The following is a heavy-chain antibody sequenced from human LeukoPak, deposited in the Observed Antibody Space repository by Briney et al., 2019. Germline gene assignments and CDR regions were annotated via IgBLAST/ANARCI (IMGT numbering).Heavy chain of an antibody. CDR2: IYTSGST. V-gene: IGHV4-4*07. CDR3: ARRPAEEQYREYFDY. Sequence: PSETLSLTCTVSGGSISSYYWSWIRQPAGKGLEWIGRIYTSGSTNYNPSLKSRVTMSVDTSKNQFSLKLSSVTAADTAVYYCARRPAEEQYREYFDYWGQGTLVTVSS. D-gene: IGHD1/OR15-1a*01. CDR1: GGSISSYY. J-gene: IGHJ4*02.